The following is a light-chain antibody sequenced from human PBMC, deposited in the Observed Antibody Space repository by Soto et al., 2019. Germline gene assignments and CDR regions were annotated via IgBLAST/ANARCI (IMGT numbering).Light chain of an antibody. CDR2: GAS. CDR3: QQYGSSPGT. V-gene: IGKV3-20*01. CDR1: QSVSSR. Sequence: EIILTQSPGTLSLSPGERATLSCRASQSVSSRLAWYQQKPGQAPRLLISGASSRATGIPDRFSGSGSGTGFTLTISRLEPEDFAVYYCQQYGSSPGTFGQGTKVDIK. J-gene: IGKJ1*01.